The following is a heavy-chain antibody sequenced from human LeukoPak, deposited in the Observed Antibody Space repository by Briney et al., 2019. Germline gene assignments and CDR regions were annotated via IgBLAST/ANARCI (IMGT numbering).Heavy chain of an antibody. D-gene: IGHD6-6*01. CDR1: GGSIGSYY. CDR2: IHASGST. V-gene: IGHV4-4*07. CDR3: AREGSMTARPFASIDY. Sequence: SETLSLTCTVSGGSIGSYYWSWIRQPAGKGLEWIGRIHASGSTDYNPSLESRVTMSVDTSKSQFSLRLSSVTAADTAVYYCAREGSMTARPFASIDYWGQGTLVTVSS. J-gene: IGHJ4*02.